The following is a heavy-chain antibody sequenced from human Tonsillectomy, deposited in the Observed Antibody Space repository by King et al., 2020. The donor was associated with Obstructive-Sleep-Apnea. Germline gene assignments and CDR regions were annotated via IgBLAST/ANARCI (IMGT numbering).Heavy chain of an antibody. J-gene: IGHJ4*02. CDR3: AKPSLGMIVVVITPDY. V-gene: IGHV3-23*04. Sequence: VQLVESGGGLVQPGGSLRLSCAASGFTFSSYAMSWVRQAPGKGLEWVSAISGSGGSTYYADSVKGRLTISRDNSKNTLYLQMNSLRAEDTAVYYCAKPSLGMIVVVITPDYWGQGTLVTVSS. CDR2: ISGSGGST. D-gene: IGHD3-22*01. CDR1: GFTFSSYA.